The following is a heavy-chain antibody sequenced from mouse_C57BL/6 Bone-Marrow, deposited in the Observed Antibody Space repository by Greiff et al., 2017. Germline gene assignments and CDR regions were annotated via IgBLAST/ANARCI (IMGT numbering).Heavy chain of an antibody. J-gene: IGHJ4*01. CDR1: GFTFSDYG. CDR3: ARRLRFYAMDY. V-gene: IGHV5-15*01. Sequence: EVKLVESGGGLVQPGGSLKLSCAASGFTFSDYGMAWVRQAPRKGPEWVAFISNLAYSIYYADTVTGRFTIYRENAKNTLYLEMSSLRSEDTAMYYCARRLRFYAMDYWGQGTSVTVSS. D-gene: IGHD1-1*01. CDR2: ISNLAYSI.